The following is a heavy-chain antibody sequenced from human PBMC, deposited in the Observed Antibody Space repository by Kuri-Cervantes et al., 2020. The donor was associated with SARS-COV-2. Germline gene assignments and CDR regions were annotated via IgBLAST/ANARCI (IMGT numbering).Heavy chain of an antibody. J-gene: IGHJ4*02. V-gene: IGHV4-39*01. CDR2: IYYSGST. CDR1: GGSISSSSYY. Sequence: SETLSLTCTVSGGSISSSSYYWGWIRQPPGKGLEWIWSIYYSGSTYYNPSLKSRVTISVDTSKNQFSLKLSSVTAADTAVYYCARLVPYYDFWSGSYYFDYWGQGTLVTVSS. CDR3: ARLVPYYDFWSGSYYFDY. D-gene: IGHD3-3*01.